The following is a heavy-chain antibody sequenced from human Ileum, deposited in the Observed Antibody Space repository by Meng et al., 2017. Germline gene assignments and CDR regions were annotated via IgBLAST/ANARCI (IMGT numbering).Heavy chain of an antibody. J-gene: IGHJ4*02. CDR2: TSGYNDKT. V-gene: IGHV1-18*01. CDR3: ARDSVGSTLGDY. Sequence: QVQLVQSGAEVKKPGASVKFSCKASGYSFIKYGMSWVRQAPGQGFEWMGWTSGYNDKTDYVKRFQDRVTMTTDTSTSTVYMELRNLRSDDTAVYYCARDSVGSTLGDYWDQGTLVTVSS. D-gene: IGHD1-26*01. CDR1: GYSFIKYG.